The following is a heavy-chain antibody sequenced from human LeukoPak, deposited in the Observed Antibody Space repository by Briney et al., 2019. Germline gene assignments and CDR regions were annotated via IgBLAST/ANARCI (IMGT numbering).Heavy chain of an antibody. CDR3: ARDQGGVGY. D-gene: IGHD3-16*01. CDR1: GFTFSTYS. CDR2: ISSFSGTI. J-gene: IGHJ4*02. Sequence: GGSLRLSCVVSGFTFSTYSMNWVRQAPGKGLEWVSYISSFSGTINYADSVKGRFTISRDNAKNSLYLQMNSLRAEDTAVYYCARDQGGVGYWGQGTLVTVSS. V-gene: IGHV3-48*01.